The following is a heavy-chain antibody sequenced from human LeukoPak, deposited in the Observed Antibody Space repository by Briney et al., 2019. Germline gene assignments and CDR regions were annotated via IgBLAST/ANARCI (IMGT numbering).Heavy chain of an antibody. D-gene: IGHD5-18*01. V-gene: IGHV1-18*01. J-gene: IGHJ6*02. CDR1: GYTFTSYG. Sequence: GASVKVSCKASGYTFTSYGISWVRQAPGQGLEWMGWISAYNGNTNYAQKLQGRVTMTTDTSTSTAYKELRSLRSDDTAVYYCARDGSPIQLWSHYYGMDVWGQGTTVTVSS. CDR3: ARDGSPIQLWSHYYGMDV. CDR2: ISAYNGNT.